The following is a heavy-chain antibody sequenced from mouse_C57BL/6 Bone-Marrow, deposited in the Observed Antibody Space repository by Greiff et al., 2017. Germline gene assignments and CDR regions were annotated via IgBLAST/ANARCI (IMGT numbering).Heavy chain of an antibody. V-gene: IGHV1-64*01. CDR3: ARSVLWLRQYYAMDY. Sequence: QVQLQQPGAELVKPGASVKLSCKASGYTFTSYWMHWVKQRPGQGLEWIGMIHPNSGSTNYNEKFKSKATLTVDKSSSTAYMQLSSLTSEDSAVYYCARSVLWLRQYYAMDYWGQGTSVTVSS. CDR2: IHPNSGST. CDR1: GYTFTSYW. D-gene: IGHD2-2*01. J-gene: IGHJ4*01.